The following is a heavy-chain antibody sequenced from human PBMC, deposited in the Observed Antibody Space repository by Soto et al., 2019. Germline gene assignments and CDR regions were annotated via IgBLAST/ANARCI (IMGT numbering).Heavy chain of an antibody. CDR1: GFTFSSYA. V-gene: IGHV3-30-3*01. D-gene: IGHD6-13*01. Sequence: GGSLRLSCAASGFTFSSYAMHWVRQAPGKGLEWVAVISYDGSNKYYADSVKGRFTISRDNSKNTLYLQMNSLRAEDTAVYYCARGSWDRQQPLHYYGMDVWGQGTTVTVSS. CDR3: ARGSWDRQQPLHYYGMDV. J-gene: IGHJ6*02. CDR2: ISYDGSNK.